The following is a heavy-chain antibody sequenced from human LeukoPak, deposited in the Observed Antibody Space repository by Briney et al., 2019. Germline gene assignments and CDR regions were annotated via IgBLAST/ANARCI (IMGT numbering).Heavy chain of an antibody. V-gene: IGHV3-30*04. CDR3: AKEGYSRGYYSYYYMDV. Sequence: GGSLRLSGAASGFTFSRYGMHWVRQAPGKGLEWVTAISYDGSNKYYADSVKGRFTISRDNSKNTLYVQMNSLRAEDTAVYYCAKEGYSRGYYSYYYMDVWGKGTTVTVSS. CDR2: ISYDGSNK. CDR1: GFTFSRYG. J-gene: IGHJ6*03. D-gene: IGHD6-13*01.